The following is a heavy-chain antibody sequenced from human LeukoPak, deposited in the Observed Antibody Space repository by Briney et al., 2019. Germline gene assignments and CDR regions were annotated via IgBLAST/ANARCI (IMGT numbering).Heavy chain of an antibody. CDR1: GFTFSSYS. D-gene: IGHD6-13*01. V-gene: IGHV3-23*01. Sequence: TGGSLRLSCAAAGFTFSSYSMSWVRQAPGKVLEWVSATSGSGGSTYYADSVKGRFTISRDNSKNTLYLQMNSLRAEDTAVYYCAKDTYSSSWYRPESPIDYWGQGTLVTVSS. CDR2: TSGSGGST. CDR3: AKDTYSSSWYRPESPIDY. J-gene: IGHJ4*02.